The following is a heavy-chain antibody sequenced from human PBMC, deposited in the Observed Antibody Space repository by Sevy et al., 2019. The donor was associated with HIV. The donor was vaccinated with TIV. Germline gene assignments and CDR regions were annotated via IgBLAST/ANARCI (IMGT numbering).Heavy chain of an antibody. CDR3: ATSRSGYFDSSGYYVY. CDR1: GHSFTSHW. J-gene: IGHJ4*02. V-gene: IGHV5-51*01. CDR2: VYPDDSNT. Sequence: GESLKISCKGSGHSFTSHWIGWVRHMPGKGLEWMGIVYPDDSNTRYSPSFQGQVTFSADKSISTAYLQWGSLKASDTAIYYCATSRSGYFDSSGYYVYWGQGTLVTVSS. D-gene: IGHD3-22*01.